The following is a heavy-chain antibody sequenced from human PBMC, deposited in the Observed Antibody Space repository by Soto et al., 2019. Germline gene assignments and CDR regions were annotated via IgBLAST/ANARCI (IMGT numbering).Heavy chain of an antibody. CDR1: GGSFSGYY. CDR2: INHSGST. Sequence: QVQLQQWGAGLLKPSETLSLTCAVYGGSFSGYYWSWIRQPPGKGLEWIGEINHSGSTNYNPSLKSRVTTSVDTSKNQFSLKLSSVTAADTAVYYCARALRWTGYYFDYWGQGTLVTVSS. D-gene: IGHD3-3*01. CDR3: ARALRWTGYYFDY. V-gene: IGHV4-34*01. J-gene: IGHJ4*02.